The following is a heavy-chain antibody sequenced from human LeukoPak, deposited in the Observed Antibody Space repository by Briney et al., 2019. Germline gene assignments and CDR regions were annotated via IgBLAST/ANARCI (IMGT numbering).Heavy chain of an antibody. D-gene: IGHD6-6*01. Sequence: PSETLSLTCAVYGGSFSGYYWSWIRQPPGKGLEWIGEINHSGSTNYNPSLKSRVTISVDTSKNQFSLKLSSVTAADTAVYYCARPPIAARPLQPIAFDIWGQGTMVTVSS. J-gene: IGHJ3*02. CDR1: GGSFSGYY. V-gene: IGHV4-34*01. CDR2: INHSGST. CDR3: ARPPIAARPLQPIAFDI.